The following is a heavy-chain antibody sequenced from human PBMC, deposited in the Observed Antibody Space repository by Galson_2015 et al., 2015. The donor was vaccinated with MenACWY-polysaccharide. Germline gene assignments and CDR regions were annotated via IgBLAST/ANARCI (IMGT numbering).Heavy chain of an antibody. CDR2: IKGKPNGGTI. Sequence: SLRLSCAGSGFIFSNAWMNWVRQAPGKGLEWVGRIKGKPNGGTIEYAAPVKGRFTISRDDSKNTVYVQMNSLKTEDTAVYYCSTGDGHTTGFDYWGQGALVIVSS. CDR1: GFIFSNAW. V-gene: IGHV3-15*01. J-gene: IGHJ4*02. CDR3: STGDGHTTGFDY. D-gene: IGHD2-8*02.